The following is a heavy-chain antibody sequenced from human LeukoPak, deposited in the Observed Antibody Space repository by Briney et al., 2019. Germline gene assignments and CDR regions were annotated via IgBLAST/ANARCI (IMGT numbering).Heavy chain of an antibody. D-gene: IGHD3-10*01. CDR3: AREIRGLLENDAFDI. V-gene: IGHV4-31*02. CDR1: GGCVCSGGYY. CDR2: IYYSGRT. Sequence: SETLSLTCAVSGGCVCSGGYYWSWIRQPPGKGLEWLGWIYYSGRTYYNSSLKSRVTISVETSKTQFSLKLSSVTAADTAVYYCAREIRGLLENDAFDIWGQGTMATVSS. J-gene: IGHJ3*02.